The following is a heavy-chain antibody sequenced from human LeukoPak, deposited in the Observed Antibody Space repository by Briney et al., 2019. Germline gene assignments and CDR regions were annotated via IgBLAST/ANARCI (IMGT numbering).Heavy chain of an antibody. J-gene: IGHJ4*02. CDR1: GDSISGDY. D-gene: IGHD3-10*01. CDR2: IYYSGST. Sequence: SETLSLTCTVSGDSISGDYRSWIRQPPGKGLEWIGYIYYSGSTNYNPSFKSRVTISVDTSKNQFSLRLSSVTAADTAMYYCARGSFGTMFRGVFFDYWGQGTLVTVSS. CDR3: ARGSFGTMFRGVFFDY. V-gene: IGHV4-59*01.